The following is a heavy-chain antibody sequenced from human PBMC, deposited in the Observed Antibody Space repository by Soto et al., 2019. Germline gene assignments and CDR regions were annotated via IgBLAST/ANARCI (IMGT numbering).Heavy chain of an antibody. CDR1: GGSFSGYY. V-gene: IGHV4-34*01. D-gene: IGHD6-19*01. J-gene: IGHJ5*02. CDR2: INHSGST. CDR3: ARGVRNQLQKAVAGPRWFDP. Sequence: SETLSLTCAVYGGSFSGYYWSWIRQPPGKGLEWIGEINHSGSTNYNPSLKSRVTISVDTSKNQFSLKLSSVTAADTAVYYCARGVRNQLQKAVAGPRWFDPWAQGTLVTVSS.